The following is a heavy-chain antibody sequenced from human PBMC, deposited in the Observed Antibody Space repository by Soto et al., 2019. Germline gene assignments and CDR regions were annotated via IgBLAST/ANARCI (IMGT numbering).Heavy chain of an antibody. CDR2: INHSGST. CDR3: ARESYYGSGSEGRFDY. J-gene: IGHJ4*02. V-gene: IGHV4-34*01. D-gene: IGHD3-10*01. CDR1: DGSFSDSY. Sequence: QVQLQQWGAGLLKPSETLSLTCSVYDGSFSDSYWSWIRQPPGKGLEWIGEINHSGSTNYNPSLKSRVTISVDTSKNQFSLKLSSVTAADTAVYYCARESYYGSGSEGRFDYWGQGTLVTVSS.